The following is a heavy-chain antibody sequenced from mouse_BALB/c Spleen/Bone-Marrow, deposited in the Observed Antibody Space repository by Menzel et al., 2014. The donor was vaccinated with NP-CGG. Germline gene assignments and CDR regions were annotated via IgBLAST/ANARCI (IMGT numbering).Heavy chain of an antibody. D-gene: IGHD1-2*01. CDR1: GFTFSSFG. CDR3: ARKDYFGYAAMDY. CDR2: ISNGSSPI. Sequence: EVQLVESGGGLVQPGGSRKLSCAASGFTFSSFGMHWVRQAPEEGLEWVAYISNGSSPIYYADTVKGRFTISRDNPKNTLFLQMTSLRSEDTAIYYCARKDYFGYAAMDYWGQGTSVTVSS. V-gene: IGHV5-17*02. J-gene: IGHJ4*01.